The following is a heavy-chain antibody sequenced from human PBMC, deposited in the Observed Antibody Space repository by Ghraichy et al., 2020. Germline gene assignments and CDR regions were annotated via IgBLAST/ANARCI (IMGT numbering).Heavy chain of an antibody. CDR2: VYYSGST. D-gene: IGHD1-20*01. J-gene: IGHJ2*01. Sequence: SQTLSLTCTVSGDSLKSYYWSWIRQPPGKGLEWIGYVYYSGSTNYNPSLKSRVTISVDTSKNQFSLNLSSVTAADTAVYYCARDKFITAGGPIYWYFDFWGRGTLVTVSS. CDR3: ARDKFITAGGPIYWYFDF. CDR1: GDSLKSYY. V-gene: IGHV4-59*01.